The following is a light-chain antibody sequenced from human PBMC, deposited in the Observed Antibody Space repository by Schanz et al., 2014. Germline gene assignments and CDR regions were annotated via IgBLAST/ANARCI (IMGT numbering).Light chain of an antibody. CDR3: QQYDSHLT. CDR2: TAS. J-gene: IGKJ4*01. CDR1: QSISNY. Sequence: DIQMPQSPSSLSASVGDRVTITCRASQSISNYVNWYQQIPGKVPKVLIYTASSLQSGVPSRFSGSGSGTDFTLTISGLQPDDLGTYYCQQYDSHLTFGGGTKVEI. V-gene: IGKV1-39*01.